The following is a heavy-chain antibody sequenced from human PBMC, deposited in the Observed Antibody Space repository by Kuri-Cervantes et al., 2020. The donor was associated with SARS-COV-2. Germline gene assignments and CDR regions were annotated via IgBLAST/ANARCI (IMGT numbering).Heavy chain of an antibody. Sequence: SETLSLTCTVSGGPISSYYWSWIRQPPGKGLEWIGYIYYSGSTNYNPSLKSRVTISVDTSKNQFSLKLSSVTAADTAVYYCARSVLLWFGEEQNAFDVWGQGTMVTVSS. D-gene: IGHD3-10*01. CDR3: ARSVLLWFGEEQNAFDV. CDR2: IYYSGST. V-gene: IGHV4-59*12. CDR1: GGPISSYY. J-gene: IGHJ3*01.